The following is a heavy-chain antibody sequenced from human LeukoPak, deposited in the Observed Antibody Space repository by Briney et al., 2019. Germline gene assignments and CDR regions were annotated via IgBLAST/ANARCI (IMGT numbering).Heavy chain of an antibody. J-gene: IGHJ6*02. Sequence: PGRSLRLSCAASGFTFSNYAMHWVRQAPGKGLEWVAVISYDGSNKYYADSVKGRFTISRDNAKNSLYLQMNSLRAEDTALYYCAKDRGGSYGYGMDVWGQGTTVTVSS. V-gene: IGHV3-30-3*01. CDR1: GFTFSNYA. D-gene: IGHD5-18*01. CDR2: ISYDGSNK. CDR3: AKDRGGSYGYGMDV.